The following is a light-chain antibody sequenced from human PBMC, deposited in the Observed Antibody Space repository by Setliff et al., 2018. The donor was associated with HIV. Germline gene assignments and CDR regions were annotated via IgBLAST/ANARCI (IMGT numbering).Light chain of an antibody. CDR3: QVWDSSSDHYV. J-gene: IGLJ1*01. CDR2: YDS. CDR1: NIGSKS. Sequence: YELTQPPSVSMAPGKTATITCGGNNIGSKSVNWYQQKPGQAPVAVIYYDSHRPSGIPDRFSGSNSGNTATLTISRVEAGDEADYYCQVWDSSSDHYVLGTGTKVTVL. V-gene: IGLV3-21*01.